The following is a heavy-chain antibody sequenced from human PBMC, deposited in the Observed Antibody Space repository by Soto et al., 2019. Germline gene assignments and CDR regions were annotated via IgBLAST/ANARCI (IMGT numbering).Heavy chain of an antibody. J-gene: IGHJ5*02. V-gene: IGHV3-23*01. Sequence: GGSLRLSCAASGFTLSSYAMSWVRQAPGKGLEWVSAISGSGGSTYYADSVKGRFTISRDNSKNTLYLQMNSLRAEDTAVYYCAKGSTPALWFGELPNWFDPWGQGTLVTVSS. CDR1: GFTLSSYA. CDR3: AKGSTPALWFGELPNWFDP. D-gene: IGHD3-10*01. CDR2: ISGSGGST.